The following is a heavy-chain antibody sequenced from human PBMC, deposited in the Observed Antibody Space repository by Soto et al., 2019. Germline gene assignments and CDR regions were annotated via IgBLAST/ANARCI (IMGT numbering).Heavy chain of an antibody. J-gene: IGHJ6*02. Sequence: DSVKVSCKASGDTFTSYYMHWVRKAPGQGREWMGIINPSGGSTSYAQKFQGRVTMTRDTSTSTVYMELSSLRSEDTAVYYCARDVFCSGGSCYSGVGFYYYGMDVWGEGTTVTVS. V-gene: IGHV1-46*01. CDR2: INPSGGST. CDR1: GDTFTSYY. CDR3: ARDVFCSGGSCYSGVGFYYYGMDV. D-gene: IGHD2-15*01.